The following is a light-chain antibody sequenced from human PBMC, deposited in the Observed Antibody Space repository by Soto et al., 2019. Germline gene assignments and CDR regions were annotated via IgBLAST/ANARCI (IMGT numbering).Light chain of an antibody. CDR3: ETWDSNPRV. CDR2: LEGSGSY. Sequence: QLVLTQSSSASASLGSSVKLTCTLSSGHSSYIIAWHQQQPGKAPRYLMKLEGSGSYNKGSGVPDRFSGSSSGADRYLTIANLQFEDEADYYCETWDSNPRVFVGGTKVTVL. J-gene: IGLJ3*02. V-gene: IGLV4-60*02. CDR1: SGHSSYI.